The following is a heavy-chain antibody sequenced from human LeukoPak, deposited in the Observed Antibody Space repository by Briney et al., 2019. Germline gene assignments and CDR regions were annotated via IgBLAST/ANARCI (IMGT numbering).Heavy chain of an antibody. CDR1: GYTFTSYY. CDR2: INPSGGST. J-gene: IGHJ4*02. D-gene: IGHD3-9*01. CDR3: ARSPHILTGENFDY. V-gene: IGHV1-46*01. Sequence: GASVKVSCKASGYTFTSYYMHWVRQAPGQGLEWMGIINPSGGSTSYAQKFQGRVTMTRDMSTSTAYMHLSRRRSADTAVYYCARSPHILTGENFDYWGQGTLLTVSS.